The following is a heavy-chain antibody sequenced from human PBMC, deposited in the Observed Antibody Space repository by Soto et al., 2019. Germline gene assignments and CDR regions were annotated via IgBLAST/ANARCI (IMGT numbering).Heavy chain of an antibody. V-gene: IGHV3-33*01. CDR3: ARDLTYYDYIWGSYRLPYDAFDI. J-gene: IGHJ3*02. D-gene: IGHD3-16*02. CDR2: IWCDGSNK. Sequence: QVQLVESGGGVVQPGRSLRLSCAASGFTFSSYGMHWVRQAPGKGLEWVAVIWCDGSNKYYADSVKGRFTISRDNSKNTLYLQMNSLRAEDTAVYYCARDLTYYDYIWGSYRLPYDAFDIWGQGTMVTVSS. CDR1: GFTFSSYG.